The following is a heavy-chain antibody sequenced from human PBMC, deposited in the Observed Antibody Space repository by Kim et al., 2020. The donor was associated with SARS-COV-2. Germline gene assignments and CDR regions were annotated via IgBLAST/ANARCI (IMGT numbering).Heavy chain of an antibody. J-gene: IGHJ4*02. Sequence: PKCSQKCQGRVTLTRDTSANKAYMELSSLRSEDTAVYYCARAVGATIDYWGQGTLVAVSS. CDR2: P. D-gene: IGHD1-26*01. CDR3: ARAVGATIDY. V-gene: IGHV1-3*01.